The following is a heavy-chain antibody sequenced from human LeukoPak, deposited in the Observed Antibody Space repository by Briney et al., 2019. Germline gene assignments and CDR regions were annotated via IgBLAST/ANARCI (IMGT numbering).Heavy chain of an antibody. Sequence: GGSLRLSCAASGFTFSSYAMSWVRQAPGKGLEWVSVISGSGGNTYYADSVKGRFTLSRDNSKNTLYLQMNSLRAEDTAVYYCVGDYYYDSRINWGQGTLVTVSS. CDR3: VGDYYYDSRIN. V-gene: IGHV3-23*01. J-gene: IGHJ4*02. CDR2: ISGSGGNT. CDR1: GFTFSSYA. D-gene: IGHD3-22*01.